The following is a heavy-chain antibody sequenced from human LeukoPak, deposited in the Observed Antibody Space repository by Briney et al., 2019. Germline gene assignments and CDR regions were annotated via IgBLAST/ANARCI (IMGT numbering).Heavy chain of an antibody. CDR2: INPNSGGT. CDR3: ARDFSSGWYGVHYYYGMDV. D-gene: IGHD6-19*01. Sequence: ASVKVSCKASGYTFTGYYMHWVRQAPGQGLEWMGWINPNSGGTNYAQKFQGRVTMTRDTSISTAYMELSRLRSDDTAVYYCARDFSSGWYGVHYYYGMDVWGQGTTVTVSS. J-gene: IGHJ6*02. V-gene: IGHV1-2*02. CDR1: GYTFTGYY.